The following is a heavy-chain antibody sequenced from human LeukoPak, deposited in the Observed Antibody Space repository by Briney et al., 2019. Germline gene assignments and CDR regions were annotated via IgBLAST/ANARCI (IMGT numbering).Heavy chain of an antibody. J-gene: IGHJ5*02. D-gene: IGHD1-14*01. CDR1: GGSISGYY. CDR3: ARASPTTNKGAYGWFDP. Sequence: PSETLSLTCTVSGGSISGYYGSWIRQPAGKGLEWIGRIYTSGSTNYNPSLKSRVTMSVDTPKNQFSLKLSSVTAADTAVYYCARASPTTNKGAYGWFDPWGQGTLVTVSS. CDR2: IYTSGST. V-gene: IGHV4-4*07.